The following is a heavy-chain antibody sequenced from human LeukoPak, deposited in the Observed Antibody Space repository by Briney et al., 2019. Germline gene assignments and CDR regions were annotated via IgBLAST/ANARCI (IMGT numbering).Heavy chain of an antibody. CDR3: ASGGYYKGDY. J-gene: IGHJ4*02. Sequence: SETLSLTCAVYGGSFSGYYWSWIRQPPGEGLEWIGEINHSGSTNYNPSLKSRVTISVDTSKNQFSLKLSSVTAADTAVYYCASGGYYKGDYWGQGTLVTVSS. V-gene: IGHV4-34*01. CDR2: INHSGST. D-gene: IGHD1-26*01. CDR1: GGSFSGYY.